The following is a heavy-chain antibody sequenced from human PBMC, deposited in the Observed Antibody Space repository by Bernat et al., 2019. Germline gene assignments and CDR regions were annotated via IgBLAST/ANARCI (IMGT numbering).Heavy chain of an antibody. Sequence: EVQLVESGGGLVQPGGSLKLSCAASGFTFSGSAMHWVRQASGKGLEWVGRIRSKANSYATAYAASVKARFTIPRDDSKNTAYLQMNSLKTEDTAVYYCTRDGTTAVGNWFDPWGQGTLVTVSS. CDR2: IRSKANSYAT. V-gene: IGHV3-73*02. D-gene: IGHD4-23*01. CDR3: TRDGTTAVGNWFDP. CDR1: GFTFSGSA. J-gene: IGHJ5*02.